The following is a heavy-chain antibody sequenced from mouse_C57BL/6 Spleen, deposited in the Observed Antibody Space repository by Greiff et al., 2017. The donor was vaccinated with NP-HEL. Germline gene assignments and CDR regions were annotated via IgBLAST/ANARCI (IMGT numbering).Heavy chain of an antibody. CDR1: GYTFTTYP. D-gene: IGHD2-5*01. Sequence: QVQLQQSGAELVKPGASVKMSCKASGYTFTTYPIEWMKQNHGKSLEWIGNFHPYNDDTKYNEKFKGKATLTVEKSSSTVYLELSRLTSDDSAVYYGTRGGYSNYAFDYWGQGTTLTVSS. CDR3: TRGGYSNYAFDY. J-gene: IGHJ2*01. CDR2: FHPYNDDT. V-gene: IGHV1-47*01.